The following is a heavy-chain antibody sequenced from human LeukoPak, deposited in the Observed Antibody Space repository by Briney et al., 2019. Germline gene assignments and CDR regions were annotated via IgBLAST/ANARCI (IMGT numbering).Heavy chain of an antibody. V-gene: IGHV1-2*02. CDR3: ARDEGITIVRGVPGGGWFDP. Sequence: ASVKVSCKASGYTFTGYYMHWVRQAPGQGLEWMGWINPNSGGTNYAQKFQGRVTMTRDTSISTAYMELRSLRSDDTAVYYCARDEGITIVRGVPGGGWFDPWGQGTLVTVSS. CDR2: INPNSGGT. J-gene: IGHJ5*02. D-gene: IGHD3-10*01. CDR1: GYTFTGYY.